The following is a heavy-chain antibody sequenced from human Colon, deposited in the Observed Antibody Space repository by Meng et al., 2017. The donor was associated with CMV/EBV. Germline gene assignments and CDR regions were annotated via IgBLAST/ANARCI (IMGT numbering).Heavy chain of an antibody. J-gene: IGHJ4*02. CDR1: GYTFSDYH. CDR3: ARDPSGSRVPFDY. CDR2: INPNSGAT. D-gene: IGHD1-26*01. Sequence: VQLVQSGAEVKKPGASVKVSCKTSGYTFSDYHIHWVRQAPGQGLEWMGWINPNSGATDYAQKFQGRFTMTRDTSITTVYMELSSLRSDDTAVYYCARDPSGSRVPFDYWGQGSLVTVSS. V-gene: IGHV1-2*02.